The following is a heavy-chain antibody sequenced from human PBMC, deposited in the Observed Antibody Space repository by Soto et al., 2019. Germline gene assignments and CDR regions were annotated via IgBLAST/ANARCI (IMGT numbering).Heavy chain of an antibody. D-gene: IGHD5-18*01. J-gene: IGHJ5*02. CDR1: GFTFNSYA. CDR3: ARGRWTYSSPLGDH. V-gene: IGHV3-30-3*01. Sequence: QVQLVESGGGVVQPGRSLRLSCAASGFTFNSYAMIGIRQAPGKGLEWVAVISYYGGSKYYGDSVKGRFTISRDNSKNPLYLQMNSLRAEDTAVYYCARGRWTYSSPLGDHWGQGTLVTVSS. CDR2: ISYYGGSK.